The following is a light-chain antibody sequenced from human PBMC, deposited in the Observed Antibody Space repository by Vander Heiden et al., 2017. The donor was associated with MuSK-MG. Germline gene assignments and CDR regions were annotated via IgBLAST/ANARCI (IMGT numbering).Light chain of an antibody. V-gene: IGLV2-23*01. CDR1: SSDVGSYNL. Sequence: QSALTQPASASGSPGQSFTISCSGTSSDVGSYNLVSWYQQKPGKAAKLMIYEGSKRPSGVSNRFSGTKSGNTASLTISGLQAEDEADYHCCSYAGSRILVFGGGTKLTVL. CDR3: CSYAGSRILV. J-gene: IGLJ2*01. CDR2: EGS.